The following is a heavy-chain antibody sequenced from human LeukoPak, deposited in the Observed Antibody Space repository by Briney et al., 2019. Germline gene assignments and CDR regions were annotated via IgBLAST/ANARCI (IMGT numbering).Heavy chain of an antibody. D-gene: IGHD6-13*01. CDR1: GGSISSYY. V-gene: IGHV4-59*08. CDR3: ARRNSWYSFGGYGMDV. Sequence: PSETLSLTCTVSGGSISSYYWTWIRQPPGKGLEWIGYIYYSGSTDYNPSLKSRVTISVDTSKNQFSLKLSSVTAADTAVYYCARRNSWYSFGGYGMDVWGQGTTVTVSS. J-gene: IGHJ6*02. CDR2: IYYSGST.